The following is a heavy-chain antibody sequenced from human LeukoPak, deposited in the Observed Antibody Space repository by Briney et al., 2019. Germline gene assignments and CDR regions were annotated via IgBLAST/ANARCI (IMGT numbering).Heavy chain of an antibody. J-gene: IGHJ3*02. CDR1: GYRFTNYW. CDR3: ARPCSGGSCYSSYDAFDI. D-gene: IGHD2-15*01. V-gene: IGHV5-51*01. Sequence: GESLKISCKGSGYRFTNYWIGWVRQMPGKGLEWMGIIYPGDSDTRYSPSFQGQVTISADKSISTAYLQWSSLKASDTAMYYCARPCSGGSCYSSYDAFDIWGQGTMVTVSS. CDR2: IYPGDSDT.